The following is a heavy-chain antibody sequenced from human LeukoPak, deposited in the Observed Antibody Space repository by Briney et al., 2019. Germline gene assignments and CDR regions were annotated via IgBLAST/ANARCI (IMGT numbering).Heavy chain of an antibody. D-gene: IGHD3-3*01. V-gene: IGHV1-2*06. CDR3: ARDLTGYYDFWSGYYRTEYFQH. CDR2: INPNSGGT. CDR1: GYTFTGYY. J-gene: IGHJ1*01. Sequence: ASVKVSCKASGYTFTGYYMHWVRQAPGQGLEWMGRINPNSGGTNYAQKFQGRVTMTRDTSTSTVYMELSSLRSEDTAVYYCARDLTGYYDFWSGYYRTEYFQHWGQGTLVTVSS.